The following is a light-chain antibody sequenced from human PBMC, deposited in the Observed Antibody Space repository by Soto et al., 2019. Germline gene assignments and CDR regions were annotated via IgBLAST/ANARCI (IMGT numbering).Light chain of an antibody. CDR2: DAS. CDR3: QQYGSSPIT. CDR1: QSLNSNY. V-gene: IGKV3-20*01. J-gene: IGKJ5*01. Sequence: DIVLTQSPGTLSLSPGERATLSCRASQSLNSNYLAWYQQKRGQAPRLLIHDASSRATGIPDRFSGSGSETDFSLTINRLEPEDFAVYFCQQYGSSPITFGQGTRLEIK.